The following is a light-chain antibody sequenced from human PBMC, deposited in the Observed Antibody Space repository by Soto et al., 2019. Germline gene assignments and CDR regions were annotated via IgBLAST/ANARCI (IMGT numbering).Light chain of an antibody. CDR3: CSSAGTLYV. J-gene: IGLJ1*01. Sequence: QSVLTQPASVSGSPGQSITISCTGTSSDVGSYNLVSWYQQHPGKAPKLMIYEVSKRPSGVSNRFSGSKSGNTASLTISGLQAEDEADYYSCSSAGTLYVFGTGPKVTVL. CDR1: SSDVGSYNL. CDR2: EVS. V-gene: IGLV2-23*02.